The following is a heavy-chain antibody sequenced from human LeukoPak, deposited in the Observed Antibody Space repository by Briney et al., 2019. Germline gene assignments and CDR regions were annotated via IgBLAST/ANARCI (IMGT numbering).Heavy chain of an antibody. D-gene: IGHD6-13*01. CDR2: ISSSSSYI. CDR3: AKDLGSSWSLGYFDY. Sequence: GGSLRLSCAASGFTFSSYAMSCVRQAPGKGLEWVSSISSSSSYIYYADSVKGRFTISRDNSKNTLYLQMNSLRAEDTAVYYCAKDLGSSWSLGYFDYWGQGTLVTVSS. V-gene: IGHV3-23*01. J-gene: IGHJ4*02. CDR1: GFTFSSYA.